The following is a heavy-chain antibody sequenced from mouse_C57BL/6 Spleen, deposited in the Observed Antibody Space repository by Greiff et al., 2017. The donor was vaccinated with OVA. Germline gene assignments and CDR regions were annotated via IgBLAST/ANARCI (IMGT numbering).Heavy chain of an antibody. CDR3: ARSSDSSGYLFAY. J-gene: IGHJ3*01. Sequence: QVQLQQSGAELARPGASVKMSCKASGYTFTSYTMHWVKQRPGQGLAWIGYLNPSSGNTKYNQKFKDKATLTADKSSSTAYMQLSSLTSEDSAVYYCARSSDSSGYLFAYWGQGTLVTVSA. CDR2: LNPSSGNT. V-gene: IGHV1-4*01. D-gene: IGHD3-2*02. CDR1: GYTFTSYT.